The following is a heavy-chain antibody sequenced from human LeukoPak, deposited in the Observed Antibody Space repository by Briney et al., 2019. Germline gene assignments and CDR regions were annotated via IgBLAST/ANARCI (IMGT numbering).Heavy chain of an antibody. D-gene: IGHD3-22*01. CDR3: ARFRGYYDSSGYYYVRGWYFDL. J-gene: IGHJ2*01. V-gene: IGHV4-38-2*01. CDR1: GYSISSGYY. CDR2: IYHSGST. Sequence: SETLSLTCAVSGYSISSGYYWGWIRQPPGKGLEWIGSIYHSGSTYYNPPLKSRVTISVDTSKNQFSLKLSSVTAADTAVYYCARFRGYYDSSGYYYVRGWYFDLWGRGTLVTVSS.